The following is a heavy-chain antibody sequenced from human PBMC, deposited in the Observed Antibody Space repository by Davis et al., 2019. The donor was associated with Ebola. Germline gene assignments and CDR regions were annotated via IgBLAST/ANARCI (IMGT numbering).Heavy chain of an antibody. J-gene: IGHJ6*03. CDR3: ARDRGTETSGLSFYMDV. V-gene: IGHV1-46*01. Sequence: ASVKVSCKASGYTFTSYYMHWVRQAPGQGLEWMGIINPSGGSTSYAQKFQGRVTMTRDTSTSTVYMELSSLRSEDTAVYYCARDRGTETSGLSFYMDVWGKGTTVTVSS. D-gene: IGHD2/OR15-2a*01. CDR2: INPSGGST. CDR1: GYTFTSYY.